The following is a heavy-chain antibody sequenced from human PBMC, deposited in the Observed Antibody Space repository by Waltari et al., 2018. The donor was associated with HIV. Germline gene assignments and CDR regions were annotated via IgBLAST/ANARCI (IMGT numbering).Heavy chain of an antibody. V-gene: IGHV3-9*01. Sequence: EVQLVESGGGLVQPGRSLRLSCTASGFTFEDYAMHWVRQGPGKGLEWGSGKSVNSVRIGYADSVMGRFTIYRDNAKRSLCVEMNSLKPEDTSLYVCVKGNLAGGGVQFDGWGQGTLVIVSS. D-gene: IGHD6-13*01. J-gene: IGHJ4*02. CDR2: KSVNSVRI. CDR1: GFTFEDYA. CDR3: VKGNLAGGGVQFDG.